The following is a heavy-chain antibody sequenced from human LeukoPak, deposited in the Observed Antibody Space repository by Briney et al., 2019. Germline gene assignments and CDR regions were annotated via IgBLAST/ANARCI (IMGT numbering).Heavy chain of an antibody. V-gene: IGHV3-21*01. Sequence: GGSLRLSCAASGFTFSAYSMNWVRQAPGKGLEWVSSITSGSSFIYYADSVKGRFTISRDNAKNSLYLQMNSLRAEDTAVYYCARDLTELLGEYTFDYWGQGTLVTASS. D-gene: IGHD3-16*01. CDR2: ITSGSSFI. CDR1: GFTFSAYS. CDR3: ARDLTELLGEYTFDY. J-gene: IGHJ4*02.